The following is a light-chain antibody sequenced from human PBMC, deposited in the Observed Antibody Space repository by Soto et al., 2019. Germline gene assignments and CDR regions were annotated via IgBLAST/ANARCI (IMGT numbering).Light chain of an antibody. V-gene: IGKV3-20*01. CDR3: QQFDSSLYT. CDR1: QSVSSSY. J-gene: IGKJ2*01. CDR2: GAS. Sequence: EIVLTQSPGTLSLSPGERATLSCRASQSVSSSYLAWYQQKPGQAPRLLIYGASSRATGIPDRFSGSGSGTDITLTTSRLEPEDFAEYYCQQFDSSLYTFGQGTKLEIK.